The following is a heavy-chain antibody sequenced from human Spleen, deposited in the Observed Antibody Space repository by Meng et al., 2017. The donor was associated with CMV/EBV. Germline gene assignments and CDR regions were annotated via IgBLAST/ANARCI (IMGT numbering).Heavy chain of an antibody. CDR3: ARVSLVPGYSYGNSAFDI. V-gene: IGHV3-49*04. Sequence: GGSLRLSCTASGFTFGDYAMSWVRQAPGKGLEWVGFIRSKAYGGTTEYAASVKGRFTISRDDSKSIAYLQMNSLKTEDTAVYYCARVSLVPGYSYGNSAFDIWGQGTMVTVSS. J-gene: IGHJ3*02. CDR1: GFTFGDYA. D-gene: IGHD5-18*01. CDR2: IRSKAYGGTT.